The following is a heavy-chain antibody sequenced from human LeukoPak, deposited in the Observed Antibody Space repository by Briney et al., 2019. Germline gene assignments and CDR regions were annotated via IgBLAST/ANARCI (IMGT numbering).Heavy chain of an antibody. CDR2: ISAYNGNT. D-gene: IGHD3-10*01. CDR3: ARDYGTYYYGSGRSAYFDY. Sequence: ASVKVSCKASGYTFTGYYMHWVRQAPGQGLEWMGWISAYNGNTNYAQKLQGRVTMTTDTSTSTAYMELRSLRSDVTAVYYCARDYGTYYYGSGRSAYFDYWGQGTLVTVSS. CDR1: GYTFTGYY. V-gene: IGHV1-18*04. J-gene: IGHJ4*02.